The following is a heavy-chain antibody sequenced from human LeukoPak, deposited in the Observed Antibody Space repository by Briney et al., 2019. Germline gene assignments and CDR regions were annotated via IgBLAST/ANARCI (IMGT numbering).Heavy chain of an antibody. D-gene: IGHD6-19*01. V-gene: IGHV3-30*18. Sequence: PGRSLRLSCAAPGFTFSSYGMHWVRQAPGKGLEWVSVISYDGSNKYYADSVKGRFTISRDNSKNTLYLQMNSLRAEDTAVYYCAKGPHFSSGWYYYGMDVWGQGTTVTVSS. CDR1: GFTFSSYG. CDR2: ISYDGSNK. CDR3: AKGPHFSSGWYYYGMDV. J-gene: IGHJ6*02.